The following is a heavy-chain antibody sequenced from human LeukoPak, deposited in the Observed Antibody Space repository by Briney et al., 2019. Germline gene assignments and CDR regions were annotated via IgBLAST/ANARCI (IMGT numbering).Heavy chain of an antibody. V-gene: IGHV3-23*01. CDR1: GFTFSSYA. CDR3: ARDYTGEGYYYYMDV. J-gene: IGHJ6*03. CDR2: ISGSGGST. Sequence: GGSLRLSCAASGFTFSSYAMSWVRQAPGKGLEWVSAISGSGGSTYYADSVKGRFTISRDNSKNTLYLQMNSLRAEDTAVYYCARDYTGEGYYYYMDVWGKGTTVTVSS. D-gene: IGHD7-27*01.